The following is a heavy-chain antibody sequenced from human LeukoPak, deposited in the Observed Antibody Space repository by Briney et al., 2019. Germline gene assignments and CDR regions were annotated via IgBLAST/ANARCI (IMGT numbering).Heavy chain of an antibody. CDR2: FYYGGSS. D-gene: IGHD5-18*01. J-gene: IGHJ4*02. CDR3: AHGDPLRDGYTHGYIA. V-gene: IGHV4-39*01. Sequence: SETLSLTCTVSGGSISTNGYFWGWIRQPPGKGLEWIGSFYYGGSSYFNPPLRCRVTISVDTPRNQFSLKMRSVTAADTAVYFCAHGDPLRDGYTHGYIAWGQGTLVAVSS. CDR1: GGSISTNGYF.